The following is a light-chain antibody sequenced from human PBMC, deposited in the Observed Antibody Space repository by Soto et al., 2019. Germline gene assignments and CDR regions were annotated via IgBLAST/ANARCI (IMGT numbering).Light chain of an antibody. CDR3: QQSGSSPRT. V-gene: IGKV3-20*01. CDR1: QGVGSSY. J-gene: IGKJ1*01. Sequence: EIVLTQSPGPLSLSPGERAPLSCRASQGVGSSYLAWYQQRPGQAPRLLMYGASSRATGIPDRFSGSGSGTDFTLTISRLEPEDFAVYYCQQSGSSPRTFGQGTKVEIK. CDR2: GAS.